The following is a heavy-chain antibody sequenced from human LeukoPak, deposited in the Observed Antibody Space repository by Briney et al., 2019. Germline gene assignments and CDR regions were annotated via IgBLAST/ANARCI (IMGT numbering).Heavy chain of an antibody. CDR3: ARRAGAYSHPYDY. J-gene: IGHJ4*02. D-gene: IGHD4/OR15-4a*01. V-gene: IGHV3-30*02. Sequence: GGSLRLSCAASGFTFSSHGIHWVRQAPGKGLEWVAFIHYDGSNKYYSDSVKGRFTISRDNSKNTLYLQMNSLRAEDTAVYYCARRAGAYSHPYDYWGQGTLVTVSS. CDR2: IHYDGSNK. CDR1: GFTFSSHG.